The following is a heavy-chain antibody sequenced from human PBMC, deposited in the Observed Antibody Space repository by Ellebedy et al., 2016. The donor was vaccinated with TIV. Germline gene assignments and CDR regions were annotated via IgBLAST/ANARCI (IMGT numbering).Heavy chain of an antibody. Sequence: SVKVSXXASGGTFSSYAISWVRQAPGQGLEWMGGIIPIFGTANYAQKFQGRVTITADESTSTAYMELSSLRSEDTAVYYCARGAYYGSGSHDYWGQGTLVTVSS. CDR3: ARGAYYGSGSHDY. CDR1: GGTFSSYA. CDR2: IIPIFGTA. D-gene: IGHD3-10*01. V-gene: IGHV1-69*13. J-gene: IGHJ4*02.